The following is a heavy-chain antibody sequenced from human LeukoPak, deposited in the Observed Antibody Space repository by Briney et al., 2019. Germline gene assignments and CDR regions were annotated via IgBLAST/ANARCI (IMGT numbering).Heavy chain of an antibody. CDR2: INQSGST. J-gene: IGHJ4*02. D-gene: IGHD3-16*02. CDR3: ARASYDYVWGSYRSNFDY. CDR1: GGSFSGYY. V-gene: IGHV4-34*01. Sequence: SETLSLTCAVYGGSFSGYYWSWIRQPPGKGLEWIGEINQSGSTNYNPSLKSRVTISVDTSKNQFSLKLSSVTAADTAVYYCARASYDYVWGSYRSNFDYWGQGTLVTVSS.